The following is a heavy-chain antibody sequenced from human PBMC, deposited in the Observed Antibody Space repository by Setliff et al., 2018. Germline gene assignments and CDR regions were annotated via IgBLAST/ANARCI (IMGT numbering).Heavy chain of an antibody. Sequence: TGGSLRLSCAASGFAFSTYAMHWVRQAPGKGLEWVAFIRFDGSYKYYADSLKGRFTISRDNSKNMLYLQMDSLRGEDTAVYFCAKVKKQLIRGSGFDYWGQGTLVTVSS. J-gene: IGHJ4*02. CDR2: IRFDGSYK. D-gene: IGHD6-13*01. V-gene: IGHV3-30*02. CDR1: GFAFSTYA. CDR3: AKVKKQLIRGSGFDY.